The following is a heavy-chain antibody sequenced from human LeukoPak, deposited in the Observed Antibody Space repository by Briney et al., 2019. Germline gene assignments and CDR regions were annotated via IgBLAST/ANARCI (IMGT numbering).Heavy chain of an antibody. D-gene: IGHD6-13*01. Sequence: PSETLSLTCTVSGGSIRSSSYYWGWIRQPPGKGLEWIGRIYYSGSTYNNPSLKSHVTISVATSRNQFSLKVTSVTAADAAVYYCVRVRAAAVPYYFDYWGQGTLVTVSS. V-gene: IGHV4-39*07. CDR2: IYYSGST. CDR1: GGSIRSSSYY. J-gene: IGHJ4*02. CDR3: VRVRAAAVPYYFDY.